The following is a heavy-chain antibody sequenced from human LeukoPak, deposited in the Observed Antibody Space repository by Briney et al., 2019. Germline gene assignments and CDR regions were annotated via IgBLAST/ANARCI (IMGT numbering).Heavy chain of an antibody. Sequence: PGGSLRLSCAASGFTVSSNYMSWVRQAPGKGLEWVSVIYSGGSTYYADSVKGRFTIPRDNSKNTLYLQMNSLRAEDTAVYYCARASGGLDWFDPWGQGTLVTVSS. J-gene: IGHJ5*02. CDR3: ARASGGLDWFDP. D-gene: IGHD2-8*02. CDR2: IYSGGST. CDR1: GFTVSSNY. V-gene: IGHV3-53*01.